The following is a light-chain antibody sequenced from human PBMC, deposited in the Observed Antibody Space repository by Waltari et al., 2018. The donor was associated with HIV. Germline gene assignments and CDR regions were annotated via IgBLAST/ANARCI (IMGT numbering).Light chain of an antibody. CDR1: QSVLYSSTNKNY. Sequence: DIVMTQSPDSLALSLGERATINCKSSQSVLYSSTNKNYLAWYQQKAGQPPKLLIYWASTRESGVPDRFSGSGSGTDFTLIISSLQAEDVAVYYCQQYYSAPFTFGPGTKVDIK. J-gene: IGKJ3*01. CDR3: QQYYSAPFT. V-gene: IGKV4-1*01. CDR2: WAS.